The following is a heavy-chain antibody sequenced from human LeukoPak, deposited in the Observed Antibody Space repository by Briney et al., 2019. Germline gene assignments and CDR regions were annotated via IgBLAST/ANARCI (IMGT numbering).Heavy chain of an antibody. Sequence: SWIRQAQGKGLEWSGYIYYSGSTYSNPSLKSRVTISVDTSKNQFSLKLSSVTDADTAVYYCARELPTFEYFDYWGQGTLVTVSS. CDR3: ARELPTFEYFDY. V-gene: IGHV4-30-4*08. J-gene: IGHJ4*02. CDR2: IYYSGST. D-gene: IGHD6-6*01.